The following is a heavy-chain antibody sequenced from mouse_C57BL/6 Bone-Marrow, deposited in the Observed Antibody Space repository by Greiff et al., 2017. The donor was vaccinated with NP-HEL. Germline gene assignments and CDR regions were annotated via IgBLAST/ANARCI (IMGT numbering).Heavy chain of an antibody. D-gene: IGHD3-2*02. J-gene: IGHJ2*01. Sequence: EVKLMESGGGLVQPGGSMKLSCVASGFTFSNYWMNWVRQSPEKGLEWVAQIRLKSDNYATHYAESVKGRFTISRDDSKSSVYLQMNNLRAEDTGIYYCTGRVDSSGYEYWGQGTTLTVSS. CDR1: GFTFSNYW. V-gene: IGHV6-3*01. CDR2: IRLKSDNYAT. CDR3: TGRVDSSGYEY.